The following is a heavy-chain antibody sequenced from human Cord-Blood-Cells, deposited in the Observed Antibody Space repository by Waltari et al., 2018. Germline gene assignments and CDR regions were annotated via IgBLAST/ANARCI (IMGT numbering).Heavy chain of an antibody. CDR2: IYYSGST. Sequence: QLQLQESGPGLVKPSETLSLTCTCSRCTISRRRYYWGWIRQPPGKGLEWMGSIYYSGSTYYNPSLKSRVTISVDTSKNQFSLKLSSVTAADTAVYYCARHNGESGYDDYWGQGTLVTVSS. CDR3: ARHNGESGYDDY. CDR1: RCTISRRRYY. D-gene: IGHD5-12*01. J-gene: IGHJ4*02. V-gene: IGHV4-39*01.